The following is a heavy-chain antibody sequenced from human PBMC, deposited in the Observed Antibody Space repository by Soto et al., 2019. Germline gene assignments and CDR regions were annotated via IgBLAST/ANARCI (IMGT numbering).Heavy chain of an antibody. CDR3: ARVDYYDSSGYYGY. J-gene: IGHJ4*02. D-gene: IGHD3-22*01. V-gene: IGHV1-18*04. CDR1: GYTFTIYG. CDR2: ISGYNGNT. Sequence: QVQLVQSGAEVKKPGASVKVSCKASGYTFTIYGISRVRQAPGQGLEWMGWISGYNGNTDYAQNLQDRVTLTTDASTSSVYMELRSLRSDDTAVYYCARVDYYDSSGYYGYWGQGTLITVSS.